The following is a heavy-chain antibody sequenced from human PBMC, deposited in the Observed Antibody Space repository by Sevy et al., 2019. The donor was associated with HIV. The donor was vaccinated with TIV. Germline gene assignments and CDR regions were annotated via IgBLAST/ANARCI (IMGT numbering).Heavy chain of an antibody. D-gene: IGHD6-19*01. CDR2: IKSKTDRETT. CDR3: ATGIVGAVAGSAVVFDY. J-gene: IGHJ4*02. V-gene: IGHV3-15*01. Sequence: GGSLRLSCPASGFTFGNAWMIWVRQAPGKGLEWVGRIKSKTDRETTDYAAPVKGRFTILRDDSKNTLYLQMNCLKSEDTAVYYCATGIVGAVAGSAVVFDYWGQGTLVTVSS. CDR1: GFTFGNAW.